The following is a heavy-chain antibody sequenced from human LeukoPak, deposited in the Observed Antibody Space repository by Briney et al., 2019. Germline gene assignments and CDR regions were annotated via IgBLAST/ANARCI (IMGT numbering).Heavy chain of an antibody. V-gene: IGHV1-69*06. CDR1: GGTFSSYT. J-gene: IGHJ6*04. D-gene: IGHD6-13*01. CDR3: ARDSGSSWGLSGMDV. CDR2: IIPIFGTA. Sequence: SVKVSCKASGGTFSSYTISWARQAPGQGLEWMXXIIPIFGTANYAQKFQGRVTITADKSTSTAFMELSSLRSEDTAVYYCARDSGSSWGLSGMDVWGKGTTVTVSS.